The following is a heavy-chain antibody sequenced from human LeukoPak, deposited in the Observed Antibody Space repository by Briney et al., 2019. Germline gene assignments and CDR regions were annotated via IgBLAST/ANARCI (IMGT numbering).Heavy chain of an antibody. CDR2: ISHDSGVR. CDR1: GGSFSGYY. Sequence: GTLSLTCAVYGGSFSGYYWSWIRQPPGKGLEWISYISHDSGVRYYADSVRGRFTISRDNAKNSLHLQMHSLRAEDTAVYYCVRDNPRCCGVVPANIDDYWGQGTLVTVSS. CDR3: VRDNPRCCGVVPANIDDY. J-gene: IGHJ4*02. V-gene: IGHV3-11*06. D-gene: IGHD2-15*01.